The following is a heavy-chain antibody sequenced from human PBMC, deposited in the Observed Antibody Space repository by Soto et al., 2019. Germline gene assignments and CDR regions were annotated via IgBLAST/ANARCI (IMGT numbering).Heavy chain of an antibody. CDR2: TSCDGNNK. J-gene: IGHJ4*02. CDR1: GLTFSAYA. Sequence: QVQLVESGGGVVQPGRSLRLSCAASGLTFSAYAMHWVRQAPGKGLEWVAITSCDGNNKDYPDSVKGRFTISRDTSESTLYLQMNSLRIDDTAVYYCATTRDGCSTNCYREFDYWGQGTLVTVSS. D-gene: IGHD2-2*01. CDR3: ATTRDGCSTNCYREFDY. V-gene: IGHV3-30-3*01.